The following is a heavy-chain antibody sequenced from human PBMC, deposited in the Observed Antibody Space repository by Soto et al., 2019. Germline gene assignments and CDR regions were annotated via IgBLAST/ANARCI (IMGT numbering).Heavy chain of an antibody. D-gene: IGHD2-8*02. CDR1: GGSFSGYY. Sequence: QVQLQQWGAGLLKPSETLSLTCAVYGGSFSGYYWTWIRQPPGTGLEWIGEINHSGSTNYNPSLKSRVTISGDTPRNPFSLTLTSVTAADTAVYYCARDKITGLFDYWGQGTLVTVSS. J-gene: IGHJ4*02. CDR2: INHSGST. V-gene: IGHV4-34*01. CDR3: ARDKITGLFDY.